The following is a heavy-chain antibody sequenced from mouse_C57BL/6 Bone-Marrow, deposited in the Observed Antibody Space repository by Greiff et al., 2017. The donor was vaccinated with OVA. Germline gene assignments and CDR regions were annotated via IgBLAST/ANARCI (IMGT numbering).Heavy chain of an antibody. CDR1: GYTFTSYW. J-gene: IGHJ3*01. CDR2: IDPSDSYT. CDR3: ARLAWFAY. Sequence: QVHVKQSGAELVKPGASVKLSCKASGYTFTSYWMQWVKQRPGQGLEWIGEIDPSDSYTNYNQKFKGKATLTVDTSSSTAYMQLSSLTSEDSAVYYCARLAWFAYWGQGTLVTVSA. V-gene: IGHV1-50*01.